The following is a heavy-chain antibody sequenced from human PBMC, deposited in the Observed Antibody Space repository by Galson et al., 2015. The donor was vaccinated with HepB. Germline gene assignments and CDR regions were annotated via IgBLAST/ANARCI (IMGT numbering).Heavy chain of an antibody. CDR3: VRGKPAAVRPSVFGYFDL. CDR2: INTDGSDI. V-gene: IGHV3-74*01. D-gene: IGHD6-6*01. CDR1: GFTFSPYW. J-gene: IGHJ2*01. Sequence: SLRLSCAASGFTFSPYWMHWVRQAPGKGLFWVSHINTDGSDIIYADSVKGRFSISRDNAKNTLFLQMNSLRADDTALYYCVRGKPAAVRPSVFGYFDLWGRATLVTVSS.